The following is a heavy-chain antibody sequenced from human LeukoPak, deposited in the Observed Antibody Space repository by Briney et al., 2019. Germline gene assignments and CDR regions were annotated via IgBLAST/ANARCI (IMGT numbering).Heavy chain of an antibody. V-gene: IGHV3-74*01. CDR3: IRDFRSADL. CDR1: GFTFSSYA. Sequence: PGGSLRLSCAASGFTFSSYAMSWIRQAPGKGLEWVSRIYVDGRTTNYADSVKGRFTISRDNAKNTVYLEMNSLSAEDTAIYYCIRDFRSADLWGQGTLVTVTS. J-gene: IGHJ5*02. CDR2: IYVDGRTT.